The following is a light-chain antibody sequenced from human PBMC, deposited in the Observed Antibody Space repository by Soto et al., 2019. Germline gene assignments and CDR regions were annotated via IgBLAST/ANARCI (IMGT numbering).Light chain of an antibody. CDR3: QQSYGYPYT. V-gene: IGKV1-5*01. J-gene: IGKJ2*01. Sequence: DNQMTQSPSTLSASVGDRVTITCRASQDISNWLAWYQQKPGKAPNLLIYDASNLESGVPSRFSGSGSGTEFTLTITSLQPDDFATYYCQQSYGYPYTFVQGTTLEIK. CDR2: DAS. CDR1: QDISNW.